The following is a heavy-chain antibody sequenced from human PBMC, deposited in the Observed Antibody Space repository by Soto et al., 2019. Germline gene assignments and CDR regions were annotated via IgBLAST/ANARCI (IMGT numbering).Heavy chain of an antibody. J-gene: IGHJ4*02. D-gene: IGHD2-2*01. CDR3: ALAIVVVPAAPGTLDY. CDR1: GYTLTELS. CDR2: VDPEDGET. Sequence: QVQLVQSGAAVKKPGASVKVSCKVSGYTLTELSMHWVRQAPGIGLEWMGGVDPEDGETIYAQKFQGRVTMTEDTSTDTAYMELSSLRSEDTAVYYCALAIVVVPAAPGTLDYCGQGTLVTFSS. V-gene: IGHV1-24*01.